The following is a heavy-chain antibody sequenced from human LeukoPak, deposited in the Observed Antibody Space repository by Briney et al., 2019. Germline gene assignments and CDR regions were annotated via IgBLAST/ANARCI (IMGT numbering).Heavy chain of an antibody. V-gene: IGHV3-49*03. CDR2: IRTKAVYGATT. CDR3: SRPLSSRWYGAFDI. J-gene: IGHJ3*02. CDR1: GFTFGDYA. D-gene: IGHD6-13*01. Sequence: QPGRSLRLSCTASGFTFGDYAMNWFRQAPGKGLEWVGVIRTKAVYGATTEYAASVKGRITFSRDDSKSIAYLQMTSLKSEDTAIYYCSRPLSSRWYGAFDIWGQGTMVTVSS.